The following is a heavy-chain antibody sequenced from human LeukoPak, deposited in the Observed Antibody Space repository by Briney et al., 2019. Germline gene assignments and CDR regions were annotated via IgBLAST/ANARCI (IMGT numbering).Heavy chain of an antibody. CDR2: IYYSGST. Sequence: SETMSLTCTVSGGSISSSNYYWGWIRQPPGKGLEWIGSIYYSGSTYYNPSLKSRVTISVDTSKNQFSLKLSSVTAADTAVYYCAHFRGGSFDFWGQGTMVTVSS. V-gene: IGHV4-39*01. CDR1: GGSISSSNYY. J-gene: IGHJ3*01. D-gene: IGHD3-16*01. CDR3: AHFRGGSFDF.